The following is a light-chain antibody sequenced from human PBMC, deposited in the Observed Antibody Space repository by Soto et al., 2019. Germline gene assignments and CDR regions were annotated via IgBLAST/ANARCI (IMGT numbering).Light chain of an antibody. CDR3: QTYNSARVT. CDR1: QGISNS. J-gene: IGKJ4*01. CDR2: AAS. Sequence: DIQMTQSPSSLSASVGDRVTITCRASQGISNSLAWYQQNAGKSPKLLIYAASKLQSGVPSRFSGSGSGTDFSLTISSLQPEDVATYYCQTYNSARVTFGGGTKVEIK. V-gene: IGKV1-27*01.